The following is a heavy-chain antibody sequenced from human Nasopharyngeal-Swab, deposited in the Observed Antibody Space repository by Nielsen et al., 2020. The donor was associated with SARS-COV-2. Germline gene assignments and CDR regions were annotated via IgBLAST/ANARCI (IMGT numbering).Heavy chain of an antibody. CDR2: ISSSGSTI. Sequence: GGSLRLSCAASGFTSSSYEMNWVRQAPGRGLEWISYISSSGSTIYYADSVKGRFTISRDDAKNSLFLQMNSLRAEDTAVYYCASPLPLDYWGQGTLVTVSS. CDR1: GFTSSSYE. V-gene: IGHV3-48*03. CDR3: ASPLPLDY. J-gene: IGHJ4*02.